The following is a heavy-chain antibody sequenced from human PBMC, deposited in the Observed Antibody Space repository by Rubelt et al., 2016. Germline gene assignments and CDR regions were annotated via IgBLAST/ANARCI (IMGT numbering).Heavy chain of an antibody. D-gene: IGHD3-16*01. Sequence: QVQLVQSGAEVKKPGASVKLTCKSSGYTFMNYYIHWVRQAPGRGLEWMGFINPSGGSTSYAQKLQDRVIMTRDTPTSTVYMELSSLKSEDTAVFYCARNEGGGLDYWGQGTLVIVSS. CDR2: INPSGGST. CDR1: GYTFMNYY. J-gene: IGHJ4*02. CDR3: ARNEGGGLDY. V-gene: IGHV1-46*01.